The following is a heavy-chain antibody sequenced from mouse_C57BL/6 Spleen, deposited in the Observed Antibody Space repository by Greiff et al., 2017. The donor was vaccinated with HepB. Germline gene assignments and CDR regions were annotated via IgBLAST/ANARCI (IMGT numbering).Heavy chain of an antibody. V-gene: IGHV1-54*01. J-gene: IGHJ4*01. CDR3: ARAATVEDAMDY. CDR2: INPGSGGT. D-gene: IGHD1-1*01. Sequence: LVESGAELVRPGTSVKVSCKASGYTFTNYLIEWVKQRPGQGLEWIGVINPGSGGTNYNEKFKGKATLTADKSSSTAYMQLSSLTSEDSAVYFCARAATVEDAMDYWGQGTSVTVSS. CDR1: GYTFTNYL.